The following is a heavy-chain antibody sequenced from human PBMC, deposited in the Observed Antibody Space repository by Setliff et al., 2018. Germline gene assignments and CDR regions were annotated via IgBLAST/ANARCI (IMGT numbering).Heavy chain of an antibody. D-gene: IGHD2-2*01. Sequence: ASVKVSCKTSGYSFTNYGINWVRQAPGQGLEWMGWNSVYAREFQGRVTMTIDTPTSTAYMELRSLRSDDTVVYYCARGPPDFVVVPAAAKFDYWGPGTLVTVS. CDR3: ARGPPDFVVVPAAAKFDY. V-gene: IGHV1-18*01. CDR2: NSV. CDR1: GYSFTNYG. J-gene: IGHJ4*02.